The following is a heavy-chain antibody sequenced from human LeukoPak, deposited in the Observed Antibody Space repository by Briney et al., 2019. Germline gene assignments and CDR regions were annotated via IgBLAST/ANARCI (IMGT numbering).Heavy chain of an antibody. D-gene: IGHD3-22*01. CDR1: GGSFSGYY. V-gene: IGHV4-34*01. CDR2: INHSGST. Sequence: SETLSLACAVYGGSFSGYYWSWIRQPPGKGLEWIGEINHSGSTNYNPSLKSRVTISVDTSKNQFSLKLSSVTAADTAVYYCARGLYDSSGYAVSDWGQGTLVTVSS. J-gene: IGHJ4*02. CDR3: ARGLYDSSGYAVSD.